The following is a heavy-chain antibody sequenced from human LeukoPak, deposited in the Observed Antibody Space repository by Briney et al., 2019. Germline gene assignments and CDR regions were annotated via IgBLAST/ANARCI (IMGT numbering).Heavy chain of an antibody. CDR3: ARDLADWSAMIVVVIPYFDY. CDR1: GYTFTSYG. CDR2: ISAYNGNT. Sequence: PGASVKVSCKASGYTFTSYGISWVRQAPGQGLEWMGWISAYNGNTNYAQKPQGRVTMTTDTSTSTAYMELRSLRSDDAAVYYCARDLADWSAMIVVVIPYFDYWGQGTLVTVSS. J-gene: IGHJ4*02. D-gene: IGHD3-22*01. V-gene: IGHV1-18*01.